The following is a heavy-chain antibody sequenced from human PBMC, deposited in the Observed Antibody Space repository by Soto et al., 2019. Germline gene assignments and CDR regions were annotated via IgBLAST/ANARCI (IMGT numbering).Heavy chain of an antibody. CDR3: ARLSTRPSPNGAAAGRYYYYGMDV. Sequence: PSETLSLTCTVSGGSISSGDYYWSWIRQPPGKGLEWIGYIYYSGSTYYNPSLKIRVTISVDTSKNQFSLKLSFVTAADTAMYYCARLSTRPSPNGAAAGRYYYYGMDVWGQGTTVTVSS. J-gene: IGHJ6*02. D-gene: IGHD6-13*01. CDR2: IYYSGST. V-gene: IGHV4-30-4*01. CDR1: GGSISSGDYY.